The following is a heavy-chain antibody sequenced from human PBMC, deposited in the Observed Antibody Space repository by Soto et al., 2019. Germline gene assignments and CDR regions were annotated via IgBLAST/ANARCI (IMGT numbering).Heavy chain of an antibody. CDR3: ARATQSHYFDY. J-gene: IGHJ4*02. CDR1: GASITSSGYY. CDR2: IYYGGTT. V-gene: IGHV4-31*01. Sequence: QVQLQESGPGLVKPSQTLSLTCTLSGASITSSGYYWSWIRLHPGEGLEWIGYIYYGGTTYYNPSLKGPVTISTDTSKKEFSLTLTSVTAADTAVYYCARATQSHYFDYWGRGILVTVTS.